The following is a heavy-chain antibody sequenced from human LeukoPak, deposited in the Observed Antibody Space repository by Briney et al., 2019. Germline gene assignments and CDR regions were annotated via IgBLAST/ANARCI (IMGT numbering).Heavy chain of an antibody. CDR2: IYSGGST. CDR3: ARDRNAIAALDY. J-gene: IGHJ4*02. CDR1: GFTVSSNY. V-gene: IGHV3-66*01. Sequence: PGGSLRLSCAVSGFTVSSNYMTWVRRAPGKGLEWVSIIYSGGSTYYADSVKGRFTISRDNSKNTLYLQMNSLRAEDTAVYYCARDRNAIAALDYWGQGTLVTVSS. D-gene: IGHD6-13*01.